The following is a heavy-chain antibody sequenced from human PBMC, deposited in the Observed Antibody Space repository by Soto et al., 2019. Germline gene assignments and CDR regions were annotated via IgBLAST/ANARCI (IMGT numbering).Heavy chain of an antibody. J-gene: IGHJ3*02. Sequence: PSETLSVTGSVSGGSISSGGYYWNWIRQHPGKGLEWIGYVHHIGSGSSNPSLKSRATIIVDTFKNQFSLTLRSATAADTAVYYFQRSAPERDYYDSSGTDGAFDIAGEGTVV. D-gene: IGHD3-22*01. CDR2: VHHIGSG. V-gene: IGHV4-31*02. CDR3: QRSAPERDYYDSSGTDGAFDI. CDR1: GGSISSGGYY.